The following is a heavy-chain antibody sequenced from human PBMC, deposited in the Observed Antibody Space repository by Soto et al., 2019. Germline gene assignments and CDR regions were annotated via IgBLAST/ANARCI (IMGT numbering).Heavy chain of an antibody. CDR3: ARGPLSVGHHFLPLTPPPGYNWFAP. D-gene: IGHD1-26*01. CDR1: GYTFTSYA. Sequence: ASVKVSCKASGYTFTSYAMHWVRHAPGQRLEWMGWINAGNGNTKYSQKFQGRVTITRDTSASTAYMELSSLRSEDTAVYYCARGPLSVGHHFLPLTPPPGYNWFAPWGQGTLVTVSA. J-gene: IGHJ5*02. V-gene: IGHV1-3*01. CDR2: INAGNGNT.